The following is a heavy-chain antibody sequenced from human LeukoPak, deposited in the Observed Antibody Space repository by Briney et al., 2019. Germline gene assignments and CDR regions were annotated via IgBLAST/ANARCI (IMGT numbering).Heavy chain of an antibody. CDR3: ARGLSYSGNTCYAAHFDS. Sequence: ASVKVSCKASGDTFTTYGITWVRQAPGQGLEWMGWISGYNGNTEYTQKFQGRVAMTRDTSTSTAYMELRSLRSDDTAVYYCARGLSYSGNTCYAAHFDSWGQGTLVTVSS. CDR1: GDTFTTYG. D-gene: IGHD2-15*01. J-gene: IGHJ4*02. CDR2: ISGYNGNT. V-gene: IGHV1-18*01.